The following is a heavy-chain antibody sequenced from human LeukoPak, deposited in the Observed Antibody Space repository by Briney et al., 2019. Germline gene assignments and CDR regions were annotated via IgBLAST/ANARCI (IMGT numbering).Heavy chain of an antibody. Sequence: SETLSLTCTVSGGSINGFYWSWIRQPPGKGLEWVAYIYYAGRTTYNPSLKSRVTISVDTSKNQFSLKLTSLTAAATAVYYCARQGRFSYFGMDVWGQGTTVTVSS. V-gene: IGHV4-59*08. D-gene: IGHD3-3*01. CDR3: ARQGRFSYFGMDV. J-gene: IGHJ6*02. CDR2: IYYAGRT. CDR1: GGSINGFY.